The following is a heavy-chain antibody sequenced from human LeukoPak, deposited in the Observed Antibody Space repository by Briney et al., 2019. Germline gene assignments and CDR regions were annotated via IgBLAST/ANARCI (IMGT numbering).Heavy chain of an antibody. V-gene: IGHV4-59*01. CDR1: GGSISSYY. CDR2: IYYSGST. D-gene: IGHD2-2*01. Sequence: PSETLSLTCTVSGGSISSYYWSWIRQPPGKGLEWIGYIYYSGSTNYNPSLKSRVTISVDTSKNQFSLKLSSVTAADTAVYYCARVGFEPAAMTDYWGQGTLVTVSS. CDR3: ARVGFEPAAMTDY. J-gene: IGHJ4*02.